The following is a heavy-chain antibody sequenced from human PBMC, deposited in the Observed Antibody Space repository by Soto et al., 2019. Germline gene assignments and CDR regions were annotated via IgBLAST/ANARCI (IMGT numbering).Heavy chain of an antibody. Sequence: SETLSRTCTVSGGSISSYCWSWIRQPPGKGLEWIGEINHSGSTNYNPSLKSRVTISVDTSKNQFSLKLSSVTAADTAVYYCARGRAMLYNWFDPWGQGTLVTVSS. CDR3: ARGRAMLYNWFDP. CDR2: INHSGST. D-gene: IGHD3-16*01. CDR1: GGSISSYC. V-gene: IGHV4-34*01. J-gene: IGHJ5*02.